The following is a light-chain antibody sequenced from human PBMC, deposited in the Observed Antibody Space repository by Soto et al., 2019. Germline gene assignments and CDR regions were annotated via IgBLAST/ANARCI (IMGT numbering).Light chain of an antibody. J-gene: IGLJ1*01. CDR2: EVT. CDR1: SSDVGAFNH. CDR3: CSYAGGDNQRYV. Sequence: QSALAQPPSASGSPGQSVTISCTGTSSDVGAFNHVSWFQQHPGKAPKLIIFEVTKRPSGIPDRFSGSKSGNTASLTVSGLQAEDEADYYCCSYAGGDNQRYVFGTGTKATVL. V-gene: IGLV2-8*01.